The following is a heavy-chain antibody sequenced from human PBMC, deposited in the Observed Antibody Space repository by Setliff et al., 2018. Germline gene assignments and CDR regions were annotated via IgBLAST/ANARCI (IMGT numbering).Heavy chain of an antibody. CDR2: ISASGDTT. CDR3: SVRDYYDSSGYHDY. D-gene: IGHD3-22*01. CDR1: GFIFSNYA. Sequence: HPGGSLRLSCAASGFIFSNYAMTWVRQAPGKGLEWVSIISASGDTTYYADSVKGRFTISRDNSKNTLYLQMNSLRAEDTAVYYCSVRDYYDSSGYHDYWGQGTLVTVSS. V-gene: IGHV3-23*01. J-gene: IGHJ4*02.